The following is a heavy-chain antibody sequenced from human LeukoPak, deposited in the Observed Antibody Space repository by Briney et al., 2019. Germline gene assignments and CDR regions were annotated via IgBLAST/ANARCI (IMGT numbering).Heavy chain of an antibody. CDR3: ARDQVGYGDYGGYYYYYMDV. Sequence: SVKVSCKASGGTFSSYAISWVRQAPGQGLEWMGGIIPIFGTANYAQKFQGRVTITADESTSTAYMELSSLRSEDTAVYYCARDQVGYGDYGGYYYYYMDVWGKGTTVTVSS. CDR1: GGTFSSYA. V-gene: IGHV1-69*13. CDR2: IIPIFGTA. D-gene: IGHD4-17*01. J-gene: IGHJ6*03.